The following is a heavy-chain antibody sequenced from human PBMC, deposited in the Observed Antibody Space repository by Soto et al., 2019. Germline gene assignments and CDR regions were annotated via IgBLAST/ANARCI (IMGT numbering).Heavy chain of an antibody. CDR2: ISAYNGNT. Sequence: QVQLVQSGVEVKKPGDSVKVSCKASGYTFTSYGVSWVRQAPGQGLEWMGWISAYNGNTNYAQKLQGRVNMTTDTSTSTAYMELRSLRSDDTAVYYCARQPRFLGSANWFDPWGQGTLVTVSS. V-gene: IGHV1-18*01. CDR1: GYTFTSYG. J-gene: IGHJ5*02. CDR3: ARQPRFLGSANWFDP. D-gene: IGHD3-3*01.